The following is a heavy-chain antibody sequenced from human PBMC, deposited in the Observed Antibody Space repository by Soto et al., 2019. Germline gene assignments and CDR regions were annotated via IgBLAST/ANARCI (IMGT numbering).Heavy chain of an antibody. J-gene: IGHJ4*02. CDR2: IYHSGCT. V-gene: IGHV4-38-2*01. Sequence: SETLSFTCAVSPYSISSGYYWGWIRQPPWKGLERIGNIYHSGCTYVHPSLNSRVTISVDTSKNQFALKLSSVTAADTAVYYCASGGYGSGSYIDYWSQGTLVTAPQ. CDR1: PYSISSGYY. CDR3: ASGGYGSGSYIDY. D-gene: IGHD3-10*01.